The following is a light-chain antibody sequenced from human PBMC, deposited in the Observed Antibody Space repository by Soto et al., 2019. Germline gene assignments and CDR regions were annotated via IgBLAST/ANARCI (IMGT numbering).Light chain of an antibody. CDR1: HHISDY. Sequence: DIQMTQSPSSLSASVGDRVTITCQASHHISDYLNWYQQRPGKAPKLLIYDASNLQTGVPIRFRGSGSGTHFTLTISSLQPEDAATYYCLQYDSVPRLFGGGTKVEI. V-gene: IGKV1-33*01. CDR3: LQYDSVPRL. CDR2: DAS. J-gene: IGKJ4*01.